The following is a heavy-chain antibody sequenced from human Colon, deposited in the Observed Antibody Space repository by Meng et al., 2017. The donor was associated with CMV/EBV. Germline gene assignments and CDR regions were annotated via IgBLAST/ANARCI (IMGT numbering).Heavy chain of an antibody. D-gene: IGHD3-10*01. Sequence: QVQLQQWGAGLLKLSGXLSLTCSVYVGSFTAYYWTWIRQAPGKGPEWIGEVTHSGSTTYNPSLASRVSISVDKPKKQFSLTLNSVTAADTAVYYCAKGRANYFGSKHNYFDSWGQGTLVTVSS. CDR3: AKGRANYFGSKHNYFDS. CDR2: VTHSGST. J-gene: IGHJ5*01. CDR1: VGSFTAYY. V-gene: IGHV4-34*01.